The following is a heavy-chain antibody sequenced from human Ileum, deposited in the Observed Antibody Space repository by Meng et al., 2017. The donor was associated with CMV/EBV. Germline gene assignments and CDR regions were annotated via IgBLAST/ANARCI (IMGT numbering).Heavy chain of an antibody. J-gene: IGHJ4*02. CDR3: ARIPRGGTYESYYFDL. V-gene: IGHV4-39*07. Sequence: QLQPRESGPGLVKPSETLSLTCNVSSDSISSVAYYWAWLRQPPGKGLEWVGSIYYSGHSYYNPSLETRVTILIDTSKKHFSLKLHSVTAADTAMYYCARIPRGGTYESYYFDLWGQGTLVTVSS. CDR2: IYYSGHS. CDR1: SDSISSVAYY. D-gene: IGHD5-12*01.